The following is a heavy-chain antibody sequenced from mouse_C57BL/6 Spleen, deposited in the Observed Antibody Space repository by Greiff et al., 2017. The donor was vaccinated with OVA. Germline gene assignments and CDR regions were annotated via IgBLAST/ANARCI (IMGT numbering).Heavy chain of an antibody. J-gene: IGHJ3*01. Sequence: DVQLQESGAELVKPGASVKLSCTASGFTIADSYLHWVKQRPEQGLEWIGRIDPADGETKYAPKFQGKATITADTSSNTAYLQLSSVASEDTAVYYCATHYGSSQAWFAYWGQGTLGTVSA. D-gene: IGHD1-1*01. V-gene: IGHV14-2*01. CDR3: ATHYGSSQAWFAY. CDR2: IDPADGET. CDR1: GFTIADSY.